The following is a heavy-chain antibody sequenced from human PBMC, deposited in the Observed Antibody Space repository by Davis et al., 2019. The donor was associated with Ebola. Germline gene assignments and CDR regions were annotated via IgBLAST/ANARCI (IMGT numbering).Heavy chain of an antibody. V-gene: IGHV3-30*04. CDR3: ARAVFHEVLDY. J-gene: IGHJ4*02. CDR1: GFTFSNYA. D-gene: IGHD3-3*01. Sequence: GESLKISCAASGFTFSNYAMHWVRQAPGKGLEWVAVVSHSAREKFYADSVKGRFTISRDNSENTLYLQMNSLTADDTAVYYCARAVFHEVLDYWGQGTPVTVSS. CDR2: VSHSAREK.